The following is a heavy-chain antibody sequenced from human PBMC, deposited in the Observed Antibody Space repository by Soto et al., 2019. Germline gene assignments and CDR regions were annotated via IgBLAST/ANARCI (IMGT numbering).Heavy chain of an antibody. D-gene: IGHD6-19*01. CDR1: GFIFGTYA. V-gene: IGHV3-23*01. Sequence: EVQLLESGGGLVQPGGSLRLSCTASGFIFGTYAMSWFRQVPGKGLEWLSDIRGGGDETHYADSVKGRFTISRDMSKNTLYLQMNSLRVEDTAIYYCAKRQWLATGNFDSWGQGTLVTVSS. J-gene: IGHJ4*02. CDR2: IRGGGDET. CDR3: AKRQWLATGNFDS.